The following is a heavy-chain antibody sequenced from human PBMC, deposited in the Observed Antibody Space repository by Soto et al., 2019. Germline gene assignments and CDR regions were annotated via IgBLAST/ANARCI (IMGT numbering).Heavy chain of an antibody. V-gene: IGHV3-11*01. J-gene: IGHJ6*02. CDR2: ISSRSSTM. Sequence: QVQLVESGGGLVKPGGSLRLSCAASGFTFSDYYMSWVRQAPGMGLEWVAYISSRSSTMYYADSVKGRFTISRDNAKNSLPRQMNSVRAEDTAVYYCAREPLPHYSMDGMDVWGQGTTVTVSS. CDR1: GFTFSDYY. CDR3: AREPLPHYSMDGMDV. D-gene: IGHD2-21*01.